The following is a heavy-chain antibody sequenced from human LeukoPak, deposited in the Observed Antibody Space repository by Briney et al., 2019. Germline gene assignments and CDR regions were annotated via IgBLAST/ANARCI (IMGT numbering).Heavy chain of an antibody. CDR2: ISGSGGST. D-gene: IGHD5-12*01. CDR3: ARGGYSGYEGVIGY. CDR1: GFNFSIYP. J-gene: IGHJ4*02. Sequence: PGGTLRLSCTTSGFNFSIYPMTWVRQAPGKGLEWVSAISGSGGSTYYADSVKGRFTISRDNSKNTLYLQMNSLRAEDTAVYYCARGGYSGYEGVIGYWGQGTLVTVSS. V-gene: IGHV3-23*01.